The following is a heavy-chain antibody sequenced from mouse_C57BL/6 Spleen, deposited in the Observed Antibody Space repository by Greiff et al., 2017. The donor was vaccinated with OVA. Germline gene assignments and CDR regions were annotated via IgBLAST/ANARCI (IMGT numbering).Heavy chain of an antibody. CDR2: IYPGSGNT. Sequence: QVQLQQSGAELVRPGASVKLSCKASGYTFTDYSINWVKQRPGQGLEWIARIYPGSGNTYYNQKFKGKATLTADKSSSTAYMQLSSLTSEESAVDVGERWGLGRGGYFDCWGQGTTLTVAS. D-gene: IGHD4-1*01. V-gene: IGHV1-76*01. CDR1: GYTFTDYS. CDR3: ERWGLGRGGYFDC. J-gene: IGHJ2*01.